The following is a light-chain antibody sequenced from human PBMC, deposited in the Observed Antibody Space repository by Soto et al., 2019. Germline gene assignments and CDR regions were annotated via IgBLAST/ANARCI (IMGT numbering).Light chain of an antibody. CDR3: SSFTGSSPS. CDR1: SSDFANYNY. CDR2: DVS. V-gene: IGLV2-14*01. J-gene: IGLJ2*01. Sequence: QSALTQPASVSGSPGQSITISCTGSSSDFANYNYVSWYQQHPGKAPRLLIYDVSDRPSGVSNRFSGSKSGNTASLTISGLQAEDEADYYCSSFTGSSPSFGGGTKLTVL.